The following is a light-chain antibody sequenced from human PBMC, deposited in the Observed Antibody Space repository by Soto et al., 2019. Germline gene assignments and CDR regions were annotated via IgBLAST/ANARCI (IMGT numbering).Light chain of an antibody. CDR1: QRVGSRF. CDR2: DAS. Sequence: EIVSTQSPGTLSLSPGERATLSCRASQRVGSRFLAWYQQRPGQAPRLLIYDASNRATGIPDRFSGSGSGTDFTLTISRLEPEDFAVYYCQQYGDSPFTFGPGTKVDIK. J-gene: IGKJ3*01. V-gene: IGKV3-20*01. CDR3: QQYGDSPFT.